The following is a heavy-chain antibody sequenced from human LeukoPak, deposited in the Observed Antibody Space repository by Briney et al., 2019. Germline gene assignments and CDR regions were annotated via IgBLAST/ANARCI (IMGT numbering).Heavy chain of an antibody. CDR3: ARDPQVVPAAMVAGSTDYFDY. V-gene: IGHV3-21*01. J-gene: IGHJ4*02. CDR1: GFTFSSYS. D-gene: IGHD2-2*01. Sequence: GGSLRLSCAASGFTFSSYSMNWVRQAPGKGLEWVSSISSSSSYIYYADSVKGRFTISRDNAKNSLYLQINSLRAEDTAVYYCARDPQVVPAAMVAGSTDYFDYWGQGTLVTVSS. CDR2: ISSSSSYI.